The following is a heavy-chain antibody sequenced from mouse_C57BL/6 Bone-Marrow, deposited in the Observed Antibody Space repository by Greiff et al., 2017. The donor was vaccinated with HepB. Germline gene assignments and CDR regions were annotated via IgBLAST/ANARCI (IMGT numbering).Heavy chain of an antibody. Sequence: VKLMESDAELVKPGASVKISCKVSGYTFTDHTIHWMKQRPEQGLEWIGYIYPRDGSTKYNEKFKGKATLTADKSSSTAYMQLNSLTSEDSAVYVCARGAWGYYDYFDYWGQGTTLTVSS. CDR1: GYTFTDHT. J-gene: IGHJ2*01. D-gene: IGHD2-3*01. CDR3: ARGAWGYYDYFDY. CDR2: IYPRDGST. V-gene: IGHV1-78*01.